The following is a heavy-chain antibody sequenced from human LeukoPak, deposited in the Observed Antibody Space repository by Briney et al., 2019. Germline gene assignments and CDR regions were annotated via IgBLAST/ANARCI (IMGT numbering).Heavy chain of an antibody. CDR1: GYTLTELS. J-gene: IGHJ5*02. Sequence: ASVKVSCKVSGYTLTELSMHWVRQAPGKGLEWMGGFDPEDDETTYAQKFQGRVTMTEDTSTNTAYMELRSLRFEDTAVYYCAIAGVVVPATVEPWGQGTLVTVSS. CDR2: FDPEDDET. CDR3: AIAGVVVPATVEP. D-gene: IGHD2-2*01. V-gene: IGHV1-24*01.